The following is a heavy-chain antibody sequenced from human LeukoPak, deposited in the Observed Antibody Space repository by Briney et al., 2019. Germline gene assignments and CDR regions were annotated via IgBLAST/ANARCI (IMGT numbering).Heavy chain of an antibody. V-gene: IGHV1-18*01. CDR1: GYTFTSYG. D-gene: IGHD5-12*01. Sequence: ASVKVSCKASGYTFTSYGISWVRQAPGQGLEWMGWISAYNGNTNYAQKLQGRVTMTTDTSTSTAYMELRSLRSDDTAVYYCARDISGYGDYWFDYWGQGTLVTVSS. J-gene: IGHJ4*02. CDR2: ISAYNGNT. CDR3: ARDISGYGDYWFDY.